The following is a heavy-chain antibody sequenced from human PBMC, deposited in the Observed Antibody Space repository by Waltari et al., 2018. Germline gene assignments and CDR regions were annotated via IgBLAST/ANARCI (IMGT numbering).Heavy chain of an antibody. Sequence: QVQLQQWGAGLLKPSETLSLTSSVSGASFSSYYWGWVRHVPGKGLEWIGQIRHPGNTNYNPSLQSRVAISIDTSRNQFSLRVFSVTAADTGLYFCTRGGNYDFWSHSPFVDPWGQGTQVSVSS. D-gene: IGHD3-3*01. CDR3: TRGGNYDFWSHSPFVDP. CDR1: GASFSSYY. CDR2: IRHPGNT. V-gene: IGHV4-34*01. J-gene: IGHJ5*02.